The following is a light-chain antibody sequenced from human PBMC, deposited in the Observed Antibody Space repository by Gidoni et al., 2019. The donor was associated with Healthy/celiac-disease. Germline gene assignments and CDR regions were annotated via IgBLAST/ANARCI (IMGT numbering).Light chain of an antibody. CDR3: QQYYSTPWT. V-gene: IGKV4-1*01. Sequence: DIVMTQSPDSLAVSLGERATIHCKSSQSVLYSSNNKNYLAWYQQKPGQPPKLLIYWASTRESGVPDRFSGSWSGTDFILTISSLQAEDVAVYYCQQYYSTPWTFGQGTKVEIK. CDR2: WAS. J-gene: IGKJ1*01. CDR1: QSVLYSSNNKNY.